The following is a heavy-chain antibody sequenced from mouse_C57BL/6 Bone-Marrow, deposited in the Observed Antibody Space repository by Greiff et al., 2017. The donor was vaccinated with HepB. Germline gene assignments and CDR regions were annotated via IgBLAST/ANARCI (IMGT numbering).Heavy chain of an antibody. CDR2: INPYNGGT. Sequence: EVQLQQSGPVLVKPGASVKMSCKASGYTFTDYYMNWVKQSHGKSLEWIGVINPYNGGTSYNQKFKGKATLTVDKSSSTAYMELNSLTSEDSAVYYCARGERYAMDYWGQGTSVTVSS. CDR3: ARGERYAMDY. CDR1: GYTFTDYY. V-gene: IGHV1-19*01. J-gene: IGHJ4*01.